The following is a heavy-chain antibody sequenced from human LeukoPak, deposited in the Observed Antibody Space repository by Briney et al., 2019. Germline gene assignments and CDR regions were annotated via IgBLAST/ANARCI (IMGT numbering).Heavy chain of an antibody. CDR2: INPNSGGT. CDR3: ARGGSGSYFSWLDP. J-gene: IGHJ5*02. CDR1: GYPFTGYY. Sequence: ASVKVSCKASGYPFTGYYIHWVRQAPGQGLECVGWINPNSGGTNYAQKFQGRVTMTRDTSISTAYMELSRLRSDDTAVYYCARGGSGSYFSWLDPWGQGTLVTVSS. V-gene: IGHV1-2*02. D-gene: IGHD3-10*01.